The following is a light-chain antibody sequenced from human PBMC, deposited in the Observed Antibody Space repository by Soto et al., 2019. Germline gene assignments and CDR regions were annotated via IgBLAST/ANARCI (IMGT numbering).Light chain of an antibody. CDR2: EVS. Sequence: QSALTQPPSASGSPGQSVTISCTGTRSDVGGYNYISGYQQHPGKAPKLMIYEVSRRPSGVPDRFSGSKSGNTASLTVSGLQAEAEADYYCSSYAGSNNYVFGTGTKLTVL. V-gene: IGLV2-8*01. CDR3: SSYAGSNNYV. J-gene: IGLJ1*01. CDR1: RSDVGGYNY.